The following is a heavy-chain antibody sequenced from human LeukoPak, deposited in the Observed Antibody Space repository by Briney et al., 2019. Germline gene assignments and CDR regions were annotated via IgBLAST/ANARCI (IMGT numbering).Heavy chain of an antibody. D-gene: IGHD5-18*01. CDR2: VYYSGST. CDR1: GGSISSSSYY. V-gene: IGHV4-39*07. Sequence: PSGTLSLTCTVLGGSISSSSYYWGWIRQPPGKGLEGIGRVYYSGSTYYNPSLKSRVTISVDTSKNQFSLKLSSVTAADTAVYYCARDGGVDGYSSKKNWFDPWGQGTLVTVSS. CDR3: ARDGGVDGYSSKKNWFDP. J-gene: IGHJ5*02.